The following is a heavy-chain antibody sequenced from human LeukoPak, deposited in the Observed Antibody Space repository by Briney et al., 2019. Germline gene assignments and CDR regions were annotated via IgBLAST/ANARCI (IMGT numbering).Heavy chain of an antibody. CDR2: IYYSGST. D-gene: IGHD3-10*01. Sequence: PSETLSLTCTVSGGSISSSSYHWDWIRQPPGKRLEWFGRIYYSGSTYYNPSLKSRFTISVDTSKNQFPLKLSSVTAGHTPVYYCARGRYYGSGSYYFSFIWFDPWGQGTLVTVSS. J-gene: IGHJ5*02. CDR1: GGSISSSSYH. CDR3: ARGRYYGSGSYYFSFIWFDP. V-gene: IGHV4-39*01.